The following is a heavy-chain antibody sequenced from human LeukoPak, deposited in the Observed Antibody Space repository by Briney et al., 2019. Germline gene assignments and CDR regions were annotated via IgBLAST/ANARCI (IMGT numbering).Heavy chain of an antibody. J-gene: IGHJ4*02. CDR1: GYSFTTYW. Sequence: GESLKISCKGSGYSFTTYWIGWVRQMPGKGLECLGVIYPGDSDTRYSPSFQGQVTISADKSISTAYLQWSSLKASDTAMYYCARPGYSYGDQIDYWGQGTLVTVSS. CDR3: ARPGYSYGDQIDY. V-gene: IGHV5-51*01. CDR2: IYPGDSDT. D-gene: IGHD5-18*01.